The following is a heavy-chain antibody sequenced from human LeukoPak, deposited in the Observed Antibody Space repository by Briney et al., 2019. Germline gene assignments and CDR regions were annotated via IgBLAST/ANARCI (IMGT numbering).Heavy chain of an antibody. CDR1: GGSMSSYY. CDR3: AREIGWGAKFDY. CDR2: VYNSGST. D-gene: IGHD3-16*01. J-gene: IGHJ4*02. Sequence: SETLSLTCTVSGGSMSSYYWGWIRQPPGKGLEWIGYVYNSGSTNYNPSLKSRVTISIDTSKNQFSLKLNSVTAADTAVYYCAREIGWGAKFDYWGLGALVTVSS. V-gene: IGHV4-59*01.